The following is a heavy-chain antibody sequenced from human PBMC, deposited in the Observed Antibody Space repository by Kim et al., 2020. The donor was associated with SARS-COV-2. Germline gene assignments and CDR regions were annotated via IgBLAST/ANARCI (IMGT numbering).Heavy chain of an antibody. CDR1: GGSISSSSYY. V-gene: IGHV4-39*01. D-gene: IGHD3-3*01. J-gene: IGHJ5*02. Sequence: SETLSLTCTVSGGSISSSSYYWGWIRQPPGKGLEWIGSIYYSGSTYYNPSLKSRVTISVDTSKNQFSLKLSSVTAADTAVYYCARHPYYDFWSGYYGGWFDPWGQGTLVTVSS. CDR3: ARHPYYDFWSGYYGGWFDP. CDR2: IYYSGST.